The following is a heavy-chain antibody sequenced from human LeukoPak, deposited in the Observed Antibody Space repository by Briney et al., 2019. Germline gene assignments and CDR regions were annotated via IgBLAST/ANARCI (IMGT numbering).Heavy chain of an antibody. CDR3: ARDESQLGDNNWFDP. CDR2: ISSSSSYI. J-gene: IGHJ5*02. D-gene: IGHD6-6*01. V-gene: IGHV3-21*01. Sequence: XWXXSISSSSSYIYYADSVKGRFTISRDNAKNSLYLQMNSLRAEDTAVYYCARDESQLGDNNWFDPWGQGTLVTVSS.